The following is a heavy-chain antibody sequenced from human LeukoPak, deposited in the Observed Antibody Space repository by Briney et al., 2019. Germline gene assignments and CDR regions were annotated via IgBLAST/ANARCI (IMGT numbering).Heavy chain of an antibody. D-gene: IGHD6-6*01. CDR2: ISAYNGNT. V-gene: IGHV1-18*01. J-gene: IGHJ4*02. Sequence: GASVKVSCNASGYTFTSYGISWVRQAPGQGLEWMGWISAYNGNTNYAQKLQGRVTMTTDTSTSTAYMELRSLRSDGTAVYYCARDKARTQLLDWGQGTLVTVSS. CDR3: ARDKARTQLLD. CDR1: GYTFTSYG.